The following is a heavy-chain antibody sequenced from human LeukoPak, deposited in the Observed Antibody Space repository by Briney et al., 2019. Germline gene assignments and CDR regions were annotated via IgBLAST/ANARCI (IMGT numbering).Heavy chain of an antibody. CDR1: GYSISSGYY. D-gene: IGHD5-24*01. V-gene: IGHV4-38-2*02. CDR2: IYHSGST. Sequence: SETLSFTCTVSGYSISSGYYWGWIRQPPGKWLEWIGSIYHSGSTYYNPSLKSRVTISVDTSKNQFSLKLSSVTAADTAAYYCASQRWLQFGEYYFDYWGQGTLVTVSS. CDR3: ASQRWLQFGEYYFDY. J-gene: IGHJ4*02.